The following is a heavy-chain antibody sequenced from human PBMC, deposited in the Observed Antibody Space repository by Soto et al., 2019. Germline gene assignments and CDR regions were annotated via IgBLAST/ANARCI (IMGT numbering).Heavy chain of an antibody. V-gene: IGHV3-74*01. Sequence: GGSLRLSCAASEFTFRSYWMHWVRQSPGKGLVWVSRISGDGSSTTYADSVRGRFTISRDNAKNAVYLQMDSLRAEDTAVYYCARSLPGTYGAFDLWGQGTMVTVSS. CDR2: ISGDGSST. CDR3: ARSLPGTYGAFDL. J-gene: IGHJ3*01. CDR1: EFTFRSYW. D-gene: IGHD1-7*01.